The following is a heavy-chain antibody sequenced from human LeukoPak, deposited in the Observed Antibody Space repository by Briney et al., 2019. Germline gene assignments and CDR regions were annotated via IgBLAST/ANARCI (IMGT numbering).Heavy chain of an antibody. Sequence: ASVKVSCKASGYTFTSYYMHWVRQAPGQGLEWMGWISAYNGNTNYAQKLQGRVTMTTDTSTSTAYMELRSLRSDDTAVYYCARDRAGLFDYWGQGTLVTVSS. CDR3: ARDRAGLFDY. CDR1: GYTFTSYY. J-gene: IGHJ4*02. V-gene: IGHV1-18*04. CDR2: ISAYNGNT. D-gene: IGHD3-10*01.